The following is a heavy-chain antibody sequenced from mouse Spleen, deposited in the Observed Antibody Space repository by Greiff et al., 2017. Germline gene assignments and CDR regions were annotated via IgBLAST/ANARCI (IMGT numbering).Heavy chain of an antibody. CDR1: GFSLTSYG. J-gene: IGHJ4*01. Sequence: QVQLKESGPGLVAPSQSLSITCTVSGFSLTSYGVDWVRQSPGKGLEWLGVIWGGGSTNYNSALKSRLSISKDNSKSQVFLKMNSLQTDDTAMYYCASSDGSSYYAMDYWGQGTSVTVSS. V-gene: IGHV2-6*01. CDR2: IWGGGST. D-gene: IGHD1-1*01. CDR3: ASSDGSSYYAMDY.